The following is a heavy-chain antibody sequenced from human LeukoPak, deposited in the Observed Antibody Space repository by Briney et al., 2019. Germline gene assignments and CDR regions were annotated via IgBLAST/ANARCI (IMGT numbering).Heavy chain of an antibody. D-gene: IGHD6-13*01. Sequence: GGSLRLSCAASGFTFSTYWMTWVRQAPGKGLEWVANMKGDGSEIYYVDSVKGRFTISRDNAKNSLYLQMNSLRAEDMALYYCAKGDSSSWYEVMVDYWGQGTLVTVSS. CDR2: MKGDGSEI. CDR3: AKGDSSSWYEVMVDY. J-gene: IGHJ4*02. CDR1: GFTFSTYW. V-gene: IGHV3-7*03.